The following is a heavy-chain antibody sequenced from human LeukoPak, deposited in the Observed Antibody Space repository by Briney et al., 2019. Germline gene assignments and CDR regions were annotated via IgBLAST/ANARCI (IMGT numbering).Heavy chain of an antibody. J-gene: IGHJ6*04. CDR3: AELGITMIGGV. Sequence: PGGSLRLSCAASGFTFSSYELSWVRQAPGKGLEWVSYISSSGSTIYYADSVKGRFTISRDNAKNSLYLQMNSLRAEDTAVYYCAELGITMIGGVWGKGTTVTISS. CDR2: ISSSGSTI. D-gene: IGHD3-10*02. CDR1: GFTFSSYE. V-gene: IGHV3-48*03.